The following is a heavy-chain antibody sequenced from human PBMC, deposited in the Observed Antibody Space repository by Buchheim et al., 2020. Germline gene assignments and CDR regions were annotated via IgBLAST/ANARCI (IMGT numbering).Heavy chain of an antibody. V-gene: IGHV3-23*01. CDR2: ITGSGDST. CDR3: AKRFDQRYFDY. J-gene: IGHJ4*02. Sequence: EVQLLESGGGLVQPGGSLRLSCAASGFIFSSYLMTWVRQAPGKGLECVATITGSGDSTYCADSVKGRFTISRDNSKNTMYLQMNSLRAEDTAVYYYAKRFDQRYFDYWGQGTL. D-gene: IGHD2-2*01. CDR1: GFIFSSYL.